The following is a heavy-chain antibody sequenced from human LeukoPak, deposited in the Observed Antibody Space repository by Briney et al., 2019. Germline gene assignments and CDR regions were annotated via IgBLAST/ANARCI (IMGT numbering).Heavy chain of an antibody. Sequence: ASVKVSCKASGGTFSSYAISWVRQAPGQGLEWMGGIIPIFGTANYAQKFQGRVTITTDESTGTAYMELSSLRSEDTAVYYCARGGYGDYRHWGQGTLVTVSS. J-gene: IGHJ4*02. V-gene: IGHV1-69*05. CDR1: GGTFSSYA. CDR2: IIPIFGTA. CDR3: ARGGYGDYRH. D-gene: IGHD4-17*01.